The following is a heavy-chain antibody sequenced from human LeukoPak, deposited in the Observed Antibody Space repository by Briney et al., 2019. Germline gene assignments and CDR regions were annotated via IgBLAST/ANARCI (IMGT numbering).Heavy chain of an antibody. J-gene: IGHJ4*02. Sequence: GGSLRLSCAASGFTFSSYWMHWVRQAPGKGLMWVSRINSDGSRTTYADSVRGRFTISRDNAKSTLYLQLNSLRAEDTAVYYCARVRDDYTYFDCWGQGTLVTVSS. CDR1: GFTFSSYW. D-gene: IGHD4-11*01. V-gene: IGHV3-74*01. CDR3: ARVRDDYTYFDC. CDR2: INSDGSRT.